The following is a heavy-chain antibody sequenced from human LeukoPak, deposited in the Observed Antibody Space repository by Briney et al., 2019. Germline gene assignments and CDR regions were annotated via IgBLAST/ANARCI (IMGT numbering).Heavy chain of an antibody. D-gene: IGHD5/OR15-5a*01. CDR1: GDTLTRHY. V-gene: IGHV1-46*01. Sequence: ASVKVSCTASGDTLTRHYMHWVRQAPGQGLEWMGIINPSGGRTTYAQKFQDRVTMTRDMSTGAVYMELSNLRSEDTAVYYCAIEGSSVYNDPPPLDHWGQGTLVTVSS. CDR3: AIEGSSVYNDPPPLDH. J-gene: IGHJ4*02. CDR2: INPSGGRT.